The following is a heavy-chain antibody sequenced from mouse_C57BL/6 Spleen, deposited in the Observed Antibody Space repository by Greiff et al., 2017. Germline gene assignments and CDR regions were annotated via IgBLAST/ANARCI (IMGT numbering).Heavy chain of an antibody. J-gene: IGHJ3*01. CDR1: GYTFTSYW. Sequence: QVQLQQPGAELVKPGASVKLSCKASGYTFTSYWMHWVKQRPGQGLEWIGMIHPNSGSTNYNEEFKSKATLTVDKSSSTAYMQLSSLTSEDSAVYYCANYCGSSYEAWFAYWGQGTLVTVSA. D-gene: IGHD1-1*01. V-gene: IGHV1-64*01. CDR2: IHPNSGST. CDR3: ANYCGSSYEAWFAY.